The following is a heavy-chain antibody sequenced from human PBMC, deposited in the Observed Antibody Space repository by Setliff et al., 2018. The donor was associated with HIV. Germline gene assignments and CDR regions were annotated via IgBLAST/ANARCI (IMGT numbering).Heavy chain of an antibody. CDR1: GYSISSSNW. J-gene: IGHJ2*01. V-gene: IGHV4-28*01. Sequence: SETLSLTCVVSGYSISSSNWWGWIRQPPGKGLEWIGYINHNELTYYNPSLKSRVTISVDTSKNQFSLKLSSVTAADTAVYYCARQGAGIQVRYFDWPWDPWTLDFDIWGRGTLVTVSS. D-gene: IGHD3-9*01. CDR3: ARQGAGIQVRYFDWPWDPWTLDFDI. CDR2: INHNELT.